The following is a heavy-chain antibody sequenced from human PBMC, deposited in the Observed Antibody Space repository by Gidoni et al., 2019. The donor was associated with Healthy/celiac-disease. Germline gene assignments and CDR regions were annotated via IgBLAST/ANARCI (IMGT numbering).Heavy chain of an antibody. Sequence: VQLVESGGGLVKPGGSLRLSCAASGFNFSNAWTSWVRQAPVKGLEWVGRIKIKTDGGTTDYAAPVKGRFTISRDDSKNTLYLQMNSLKTEDTAVYYCTTVLGAWGDGYNVWGVTVDYWGQGTLVTVSS. J-gene: IGHJ4*02. V-gene: IGHV3-15*01. CDR2: IKIKTDGGTT. CDR1: GFNFSNAW. CDR3: TTVLGAWGDGYNVWGVTVDY. D-gene: IGHD1-26*01.